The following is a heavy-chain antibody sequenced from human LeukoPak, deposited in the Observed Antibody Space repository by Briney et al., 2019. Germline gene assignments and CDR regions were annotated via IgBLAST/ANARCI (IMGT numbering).Heavy chain of an antibody. CDR2: ISSGSSTI. D-gene: IGHD2-21*02. V-gene: IGHV3-48*02. CDR1: GFTFSSYS. Sequence: PGGSLRLSCAASGFTFSSYSMNWVRQAPGKGLEWVSYISSGSSTIYYADSVKGRFTISRDNAKNSLCLQMNSLRDEDTAVYYCARENIVVVTAIRDVFDIWGQGTMVTVSS. CDR3: ARENIVVVTAIRDVFDI. J-gene: IGHJ3*02.